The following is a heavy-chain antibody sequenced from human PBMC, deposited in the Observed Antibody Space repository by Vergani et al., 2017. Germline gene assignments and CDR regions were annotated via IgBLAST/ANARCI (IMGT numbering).Heavy chain of an antibody. V-gene: IGHV1-3*01. CDR2: INAGNGNT. J-gene: IGHJ3*02. CDR3: ARVCISPTLLNWNYQFAFDI. Sequence: QVQLVQSGAEVKKPGASVKVSCKASGYTFTSYAMHWVRQAPGQRLEWMGWINAGNGNTKYSQKFQGRVTITRDTSASTAYMELSSRRSEDTAVYYCARVCISPTLLNWNYQFAFDIWGQGTMVTVSS. D-gene: IGHD1-7*01. CDR1: GYTFTSYA.